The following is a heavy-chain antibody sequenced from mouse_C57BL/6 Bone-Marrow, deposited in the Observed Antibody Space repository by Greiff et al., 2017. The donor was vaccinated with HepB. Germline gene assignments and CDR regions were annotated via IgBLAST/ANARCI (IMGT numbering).Heavy chain of an antibody. Sequence: VQLQQSGPELVKPGDSVKISCKASGYSFTGYFMNWVMQSHGKSLEWIGRINPYNGDTFHNQKFKGKATLTVDKSSSTAHMELRSLTSEDSAVYYCAIDYGSSYYFDYWGQGTTLTVSS. CDR2: INPYNGDT. D-gene: IGHD1-1*01. J-gene: IGHJ2*01. CDR3: AIDYGSSYYFDY. CDR1: GYSFTGYF. V-gene: IGHV1-20*01.